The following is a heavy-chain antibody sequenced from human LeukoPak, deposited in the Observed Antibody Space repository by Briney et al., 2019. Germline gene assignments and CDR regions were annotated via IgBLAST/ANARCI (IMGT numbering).Heavy chain of an antibody. CDR3: VRASARYYYYYYMDV. D-gene: IGHD3-10*01. CDR2: ISAYNGET. V-gene: IGHV1-18*01. Sequence: ASVKDSCKASGYTFTSAGISWVRQAPGQGVWRMWWISAYNGETNYAQKLQSRVTTTAETFPSTACMWLRSGRAVGTGLCYSVRASARYYYYYYMDVWGKGTTVTVSS. CDR1: GYTFTSAG. J-gene: IGHJ6*03.